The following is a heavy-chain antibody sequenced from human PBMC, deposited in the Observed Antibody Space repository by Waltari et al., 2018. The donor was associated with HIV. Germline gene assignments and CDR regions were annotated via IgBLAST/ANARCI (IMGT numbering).Heavy chain of an antibody. V-gene: IGHV3-74*01. CDR3: ARDLSWNQADY. J-gene: IGHJ4*02. D-gene: IGHD1-1*01. CDR1: GFTFRNYW. CDR2: IDPDAAGN. Sequence: EVQLVESGGGLVQPGGSLRLSCAASGFTFRNYWMHWVRQEPGKGLVWLARIDPDAAGNTYADSVKGRCSISRDNSKNTVYLQMNNLGAEDTALYYCARDLSWNQADYWGQGALVTVSS.